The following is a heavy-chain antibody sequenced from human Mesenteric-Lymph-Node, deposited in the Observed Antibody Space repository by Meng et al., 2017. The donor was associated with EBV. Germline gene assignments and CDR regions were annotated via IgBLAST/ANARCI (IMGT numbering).Heavy chain of an antibody. V-gene: IGHV1-18*01. CDR3: AREGRVPAAMGFDP. D-gene: IGHD2-2*01. CDR2: TSGYNGNT. J-gene: IGHJ5*02. CDR1: GYSFTSYG. Sequence: QIQRVQFGAGVKKAGASGKVSCKASGYSFTSYGISWVRQAPGQGLEWMGWTSGYNGNTNYAQKFQGRVTMTTDTSTSTAYMELRSLRSDDTAVYYCAREGRVPAAMGFDPWGQGTLVTVSS.